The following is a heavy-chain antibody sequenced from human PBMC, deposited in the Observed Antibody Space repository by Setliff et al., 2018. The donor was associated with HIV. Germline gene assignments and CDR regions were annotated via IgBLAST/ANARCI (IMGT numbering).Heavy chain of an antibody. Sequence: GGSLRLSCAASGFTFNDYNMNWVRQAPGKGLEWVSSLTTTKSYVHYADSVKGRFTISRDNAKNSLYLQMNSLGVEDTALYFCARDPSDSSSWYYCPYWSQGALVTVSA. CDR1: GFTFNDYN. CDR2: LTTTKSYV. CDR3: ARDPSDSSSWYYCPY. V-gene: IGHV3-21*06. D-gene: IGHD6-13*01. J-gene: IGHJ4*02.